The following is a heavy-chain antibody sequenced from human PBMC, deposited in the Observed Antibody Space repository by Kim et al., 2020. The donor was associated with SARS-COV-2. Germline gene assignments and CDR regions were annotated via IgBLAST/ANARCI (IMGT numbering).Heavy chain of an antibody. D-gene: IGHD3-10*01. V-gene: IGHV3-13*01. J-gene: IGHJ3*01. CDR2: IAVACDT. Sequence: GGSLRLSCAASVFTFSTYDMHWVRQATGKGLEWVSAIAVACDTCYPGSVRGRFTISRENSKNSLYLQINSLRAGDTAVYYCVREMRGDSWDAFDVWGLVTMVTVSS. CDR3: VREMRGDSWDAFDV. CDR1: VFTFSTYD.